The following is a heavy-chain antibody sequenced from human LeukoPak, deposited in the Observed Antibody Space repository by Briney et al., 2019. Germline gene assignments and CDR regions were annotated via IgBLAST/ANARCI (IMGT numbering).Heavy chain of an antibody. V-gene: IGHV3-23*01. CDR3: AKTYYYYGSGSYMYFDY. CDR2: ISGSGGST. Sequence: AGRSLRLSCAASGFTFSSYAMSWVRQAPGKGLEWVSAISGSGGSTYYADSVKGRFTISRDNSKNTLYLQMNSLRSEDTAVYYCAKTYYYYGSGSYMYFDYWGQGTLVTVSS. D-gene: IGHD3-10*01. J-gene: IGHJ4*02. CDR1: GFTFSSYA.